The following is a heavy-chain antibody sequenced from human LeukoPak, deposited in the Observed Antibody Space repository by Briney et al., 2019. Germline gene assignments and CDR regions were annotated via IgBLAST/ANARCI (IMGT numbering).Heavy chain of an antibody. V-gene: IGHV4-59*12. CDR3: ARGGTGGRFRPVYYYMDV. CDR1: GGSISSYY. Sequence: SETLSLTCTVSGGSISSYYWSWIRQPPGKGLEWIGYIYYSGSTNYNPSLKSRVTISVDTSKNQFSLKLSSVTAADTAVYYCARGGTGGRFRPVYYYMDVWGKGTTVTVSS. D-gene: IGHD1/OR15-1a*01. J-gene: IGHJ6*03. CDR2: IYYSGST.